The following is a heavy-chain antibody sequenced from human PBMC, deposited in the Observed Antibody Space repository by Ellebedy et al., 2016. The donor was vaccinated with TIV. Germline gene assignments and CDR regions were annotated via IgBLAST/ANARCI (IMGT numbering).Heavy chain of an antibody. D-gene: IGHD3-3*01. J-gene: IGHJ4*02. CDR1: DFTFTSYW. Sequence: GGSLRLSCVTSDFTFTSYWMHWVRQAPGKGLVWVSRINSGGDSITYADSVKGRFTISRDNAKNTLYLQMDSLRAEDTAVYYCARSLGYYGPRYHLDYWGQGTLVTVSA. V-gene: IGHV3-74*03. CDR2: INSGGDSI. CDR3: ARSLGYYGPRYHLDY.